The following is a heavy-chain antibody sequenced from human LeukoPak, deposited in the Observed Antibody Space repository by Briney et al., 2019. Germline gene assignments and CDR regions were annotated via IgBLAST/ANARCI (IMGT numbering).Heavy chain of an antibody. CDR3: ARKYYDTLTGYTAMDV. Sequence: SETLSLTCTVSGGSISTYNWTWIRQSAGKGLEWIGRIYNSGSTNYNPSLKSRVTMSIDTSKNHFSLRLTSVTAADTAVYYCARKYYDTLTGYTAMDVWGQGTTVTVSS. J-gene: IGHJ6*02. V-gene: IGHV4-4*07. D-gene: IGHD3-9*01. CDR2: IYNSGST. CDR1: GGSISTYN.